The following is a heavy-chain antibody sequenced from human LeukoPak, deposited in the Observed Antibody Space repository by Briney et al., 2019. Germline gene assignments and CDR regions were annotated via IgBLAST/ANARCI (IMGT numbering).Heavy chain of an antibody. CDR3: ATGGSIAVIDY. D-gene: IGHD6-19*01. V-gene: IGHV3-23*01. Sequence: GGSLRLSCAASGFTFSSYAMSWVRQAPGKGLEWVSAFSGSGGSTYYADSVKGRSTISRDNSKNTLYLQMNSLRAEDTAVYYCATGGSIAVIDYWGQGTLVTVSS. J-gene: IGHJ4*02. CDR1: GFTFSSYA. CDR2: FSGSGGST.